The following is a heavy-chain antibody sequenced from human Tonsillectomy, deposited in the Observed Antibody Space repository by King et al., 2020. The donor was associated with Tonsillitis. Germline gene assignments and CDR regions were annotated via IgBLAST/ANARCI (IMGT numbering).Heavy chain of an antibody. Sequence: QLVQSGGGLIQPGGSLRLSCAASVFTVSSKYMNCVRQAPGKGLEWVSIIYSGGSTYYADSVKGRFTISRDNSKNTLYLQMNSLRAEDTAVYYCARDRVTAAGTSFYYYGMDVWGQGTTVTVSS. CDR3: ARDRVTAAGTSFYYYGMDV. CDR1: VFTVSSKY. J-gene: IGHJ6*02. D-gene: IGHD6-13*01. V-gene: IGHV3-53*01. CDR2: IYSGGST.